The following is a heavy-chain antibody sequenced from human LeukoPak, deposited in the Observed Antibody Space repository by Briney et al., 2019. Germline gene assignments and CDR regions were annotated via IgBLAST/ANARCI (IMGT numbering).Heavy chain of an antibody. CDR1: GFTFSTYP. CDR3: ARGGSPKLYDILTGLPDY. D-gene: IGHD3-9*01. V-gene: IGHV3-30-3*01. CDR2: ISYDANNK. Sequence: GGSLRLSCAASGFTFSTYPMHWVRQAPGKGLEWVAVISYDANNKYYADSVKGRFTISRDNSKNTLYLQMNSLRAEDTAVYYCARGGSPKLYDILTGLPDYWGQGTLVTVSS. J-gene: IGHJ4*02.